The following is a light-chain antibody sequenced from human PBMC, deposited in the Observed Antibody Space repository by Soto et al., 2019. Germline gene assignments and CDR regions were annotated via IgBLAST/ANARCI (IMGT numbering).Light chain of an antibody. CDR2: DAS. CDR3: QQYGTSPRT. J-gene: IGKJ1*01. V-gene: IGKV3-20*01. Sequence: EIVLTQSPGTLSLSPGERATLSCRASQSVSSGYLAWYQQKPGQAPRLIIYDASSRATGIPDRFSGSGSGTDFTLTISRLEPEDFAVYYCQQYGTSPRTFGQGSKVDIK. CDR1: QSVSSGY.